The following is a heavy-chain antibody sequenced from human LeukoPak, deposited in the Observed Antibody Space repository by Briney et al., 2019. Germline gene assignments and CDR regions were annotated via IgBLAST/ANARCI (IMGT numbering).Heavy chain of an antibody. J-gene: IGHJ4*02. V-gene: IGHV1-69*13. CDR2: IIPIFGTA. D-gene: IGHD4-17*01. Sequence: GASVKVSCKVSGYTLTELSMHWVRQAPGKGLEWMGGIIPIFGTANYAQKFQGRVTITADESTSTAYMELSSLRSEDTAVYYCAREDPSVTTVTFDYWGQGTLVTVSS. CDR1: GYTLTELS. CDR3: AREDPSVTTVTFDY.